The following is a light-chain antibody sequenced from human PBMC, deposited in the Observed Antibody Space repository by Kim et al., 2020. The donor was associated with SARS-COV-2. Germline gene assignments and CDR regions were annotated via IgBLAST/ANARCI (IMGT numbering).Light chain of an antibody. J-gene: IGKJ4*01. V-gene: IGKV1-16*02. CDR3: QQYKAHPFT. Sequence: ASVGDRGTLTCRASQGIINYVAWFQQKPGKAPKSLIYGASSLQSGVPSKFSGSGSGTDFTLTISSLQPEDFATYYCQQYKAHPFTFGGGTKVDIK. CDR1: QGIINY. CDR2: GAS.